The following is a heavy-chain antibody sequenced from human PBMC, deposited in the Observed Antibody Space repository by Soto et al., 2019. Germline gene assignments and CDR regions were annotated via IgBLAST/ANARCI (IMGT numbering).Heavy chain of an antibody. CDR3: ARVCLWRVTDLENWFYP. V-gene: IGHV1-3*01. CDR1: GYTFTSYA. CDR2: INAGNGNT. Sequence: ASVKVSCKASGYTFTSYAMHWVRQAPGQRLEWMGWINAGNGNTKYSQKFQGRVTITRDTSASTAYMELSSLRSEDTAVYYCARVCLWRVTDLENWFYPWSQGTLVTVSS. J-gene: IGHJ5*02. D-gene: IGHD2-21*02.